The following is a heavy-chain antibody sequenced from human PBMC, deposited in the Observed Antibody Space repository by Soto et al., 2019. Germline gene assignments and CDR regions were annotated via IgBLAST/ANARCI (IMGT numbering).Heavy chain of an antibody. J-gene: IGHJ5*02. CDR3: ARALGYCSGGSCSNWFDP. CDR1: GFTFSSYW. CDR2: IKQDGSEK. V-gene: IGHV3-7*01. D-gene: IGHD2-15*01. Sequence: GGSLRLSCAASGFTFSSYWMSWVRQAPGKGLEWVANIKQDGSEKYYVDSVKGRFTISRDNAKNSLYLQMNSLKAEDTAVYYCARALGYCSGGSCSNWFDPWGQGTLVTVSS.